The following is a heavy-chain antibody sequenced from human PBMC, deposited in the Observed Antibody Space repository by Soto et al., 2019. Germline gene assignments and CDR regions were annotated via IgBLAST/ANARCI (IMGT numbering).Heavy chain of an antibody. CDR3: ARVNLEWLSTLDY. V-gene: IGHV4-59*01. CDR1: GGSISSYY. Sequence: PSETLSLTCTVSGGSISSYYWSWIRQPPGKGLEWIGYIYYSGSTNYNPSLKSRVTISVDTSKNQFSLKLSSVTAADTAVYYCARVNLEWLSTLDYWGQGTLVTVSS. D-gene: IGHD3-3*01. CDR2: IYYSGST. J-gene: IGHJ4*02.